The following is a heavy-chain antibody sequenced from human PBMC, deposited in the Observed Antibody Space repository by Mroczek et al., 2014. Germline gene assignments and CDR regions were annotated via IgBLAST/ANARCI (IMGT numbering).Heavy chain of an antibody. Sequence: QVQLVQSGGGVVQPGRSLRLSCAASGFTFSSYGMHWVRQAPGKGLEWVAVIWYDGSNKYYADSVKGRFTISRDNSKNTLYLQMNSLRAEDTAVYYCAREHKVVPAPDYWGQGTLVTVSS. D-gene: IGHD2-2*01. CDR3: AREHKVVPAPDY. CDR1: GFTFSSYG. J-gene: IGHJ4*02. V-gene: IGHV3-33*01. CDR2: IWYDGSNK.